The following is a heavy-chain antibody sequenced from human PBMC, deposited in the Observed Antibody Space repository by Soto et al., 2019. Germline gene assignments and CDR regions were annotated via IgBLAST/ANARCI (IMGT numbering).Heavy chain of an antibody. J-gene: IGHJ6*01. CDR3: ARAGRGYQLLVYKRARYHCMEV. D-gene: IGHD2-2*01. Sequence: VGSLRLSCAASVFTFSSYWMSCVRHSPGKWLEWVANIKQDGSEKYYVDSVKGRFTISRDNAKNSLYLQMNSLRAEDTVVYYWARAGRGYQLLVYKRARYHCMEVWGEGTKVSVS. CDR2: IKQDGSEK. CDR1: VFTFSSYW. V-gene: IGHV3-7*03.